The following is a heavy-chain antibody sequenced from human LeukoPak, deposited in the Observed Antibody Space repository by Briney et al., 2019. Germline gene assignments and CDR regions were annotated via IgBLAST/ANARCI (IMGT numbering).Heavy chain of an antibody. Sequence: GGSLRLSCAASGFTVSSNYMSWVRQAPGKGLEWVAVISYDGSNKYYADSVKGRFTISRDNSKNTLYLQMNSLRAEDTAVYYCARVGDYYDSSGYDYYYYYGMDVWGQGTTVTVSS. CDR3: ARVGDYYDSSGYDYYYYYGMDV. D-gene: IGHD3-22*01. J-gene: IGHJ6*02. CDR2: ISYDGSNK. CDR1: GFTVSSNY. V-gene: IGHV3-30-3*01.